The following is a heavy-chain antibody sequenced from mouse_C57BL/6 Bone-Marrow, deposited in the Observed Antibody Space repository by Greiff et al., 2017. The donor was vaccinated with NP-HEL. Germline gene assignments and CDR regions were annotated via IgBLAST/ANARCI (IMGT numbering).Heavy chain of an antibody. V-gene: IGHV5-16*01. CDR2: INYDGSST. Sequence: EVHLVESEGGLVQPGSSMKLSCTASGFTFSDYYMAWVRQVPEKGLEWVANINYDGSSTYYLDSLKSRFIISRDNAKNILYLQMSSLKSEDTATYYCARDRGLWFHYYAMDYWGQGTSVTVSS. D-gene: IGHD2-2*01. J-gene: IGHJ4*01. CDR3: ARDRGLWFHYYAMDY. CDR1: GFTFSDYY.